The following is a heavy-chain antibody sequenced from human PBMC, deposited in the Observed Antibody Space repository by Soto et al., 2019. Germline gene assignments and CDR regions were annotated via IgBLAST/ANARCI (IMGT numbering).Heavy chain of an antibody. CDR1: GFSLSTSGMC. D-gene: IGHD6-13*01. J-gene: IGHJ4*02. V-gene: IGHV2-70*01. Sequence: SGPTLVNPTQTLTLTFTLSGFSLSTSGMCVSWIRQPPGKALEWLALIDWDDDKYYSTSLKTRLTISKDTSKNQVVLTMTNMDPVDTATYYCARIREAYSSSWSFDYWGQGALVTVSS. CDR2: IDWDDDK. CDR3: ARIREAYSSSWSFDY.